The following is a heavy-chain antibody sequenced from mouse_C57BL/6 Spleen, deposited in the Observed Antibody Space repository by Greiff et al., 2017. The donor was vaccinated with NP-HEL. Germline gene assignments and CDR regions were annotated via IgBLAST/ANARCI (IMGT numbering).Heavy chain of an antibody. V-gene: IGHV3-6*01. CDR3: ARGGDGYYVNWYFDV. CDR2: ISYDGSN. Sequence: DVQLQESGPGLVKPSQSLSLTCSVTGYSITSGYYWNWIRQFPGNKLEWMGYISYDGSNNYNPSLKNRISITRDTSKNQFFLKLNSVTTEDTATYYCARGGDGYYVNWYFDVWGTGTTVTVSS. CDR1: GYSITSGYY. D-gene: IGHD2-3*01. J-gene: IGHJ1*03.